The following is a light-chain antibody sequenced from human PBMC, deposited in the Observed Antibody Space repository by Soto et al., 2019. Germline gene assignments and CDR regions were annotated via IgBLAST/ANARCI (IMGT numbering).Light chain of an antibody. V-gene: IGLV1-44*01. CDR2: GND. CDR1: SSNFGSNT. CDR3: TAWDDSLRDVL. J-gene: IGLJ2*01. Sequence: QSVLTQPPSASGTPGHRVAISCSGGSSNFGSNTVNWYQHPPGAAPKLLLYGNDQRPSGVPERFSGSKSGTSVFLAISGLQSEDEADYYCTAWDDSLRDVLFGGGTKLTV.